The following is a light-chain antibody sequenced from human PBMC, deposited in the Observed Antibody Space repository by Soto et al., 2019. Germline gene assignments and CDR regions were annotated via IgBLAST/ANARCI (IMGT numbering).Light chain of an antibody. J-gene: IGLJ2*01. CDR2: GND. Sequence: QSVLTQPPSASGTPGQRVTISCSGSISNIETNTVNWYQRLPGTAPKLLIYGNDQRPSGVPDRFSGSKSATSASLAISGLQSEDEADYYCAAWDDSLNGMVFGGGTKLTVL. CDR3: AAWDDSLNGMV. V-gene: IGLV1-44*01. CDR1: ISNIETNT.